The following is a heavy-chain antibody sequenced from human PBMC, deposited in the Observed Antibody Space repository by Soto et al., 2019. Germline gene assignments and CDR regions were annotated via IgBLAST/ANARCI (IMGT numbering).Heavy chain of an antibody. CDR1: GYTLTELS. CDR2: FDPEDGET. J-gene: IGHJ6*02. CDR3: AREGPGDSSGFPTNFLYYYGMDV. D-gene: IGHD3-22*01. V-gene: IGHV1-24*01. Sequence: GASVKVSCKVSGYTLTELSMHWVRQAPGKGLEWMGGFDPEDGETIYAQKFQGRVTMTEDTSTGTAYMELSSLRSEDTAVYYCAREGPGDSSGFPTNFLYYYGMDVWGQGTTVTVSS.